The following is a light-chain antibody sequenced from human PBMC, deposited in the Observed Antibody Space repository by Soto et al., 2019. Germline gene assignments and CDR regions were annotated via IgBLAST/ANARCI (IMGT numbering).Light chain of an antibody. CDR1: TGAVTSGHY. Sequence: QAVVTQEPSLTVSPGGTVTLTCGSSTGAVTSGHYPYWFQQKPGQAPRTLIYDTTNKHSWTPARFSGSLLGGKAALTLSGAQPEDEAEYFCLLPYSGAPVVFGGGTKLTLL. J-gene: IGLJ2*01. CDR3: LLPYSGAPVV. V-gene: IGLV7-46*01. CDR2: DTT.